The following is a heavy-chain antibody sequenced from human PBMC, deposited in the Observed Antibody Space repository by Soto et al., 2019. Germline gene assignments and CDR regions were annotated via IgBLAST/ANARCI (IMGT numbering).Heavy chain of an antibody. CDR1: GFTFSSYS. V-gene: IGHV3-21*01. CDR3: ARRYCSSTSCYVPPSH. CDR2: ISSSSSYI. D-gene: IGHD2-2*01. Sequence: GGSLRLSCAASGFTFSSYSMNWVRQAPGKGLEWVSSISSSSSYIYYADSVKGRFTISRDNAKNSLYLQMNSLRAEDTAGYYCARRYCSSTSCYVPPSHWGQGTLVTVSS. J-gene: IGHJ4*02.